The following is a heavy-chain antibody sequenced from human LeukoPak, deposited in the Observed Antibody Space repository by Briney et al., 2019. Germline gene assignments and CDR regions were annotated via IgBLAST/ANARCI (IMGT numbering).Heavy chain of an antibody. V-gene: IGHV1-46*01. J-gene: IGHJ4*02. D-gene: IGHD3-9*01. CDR3: ARADDILTGYFHFDY. CDR2: INPSGGST. Sequence: ASVKVSCKASGYTFTSYYMHWVRQAPGQGLEWMGIINPSGGSTSYAQKFQGRVTMTRDTSTSTVYMELSSLRSDDTAVYYCARADDILTGYFHFDYWGQGTLVTVSS. CDR1: GYTFTSYY.